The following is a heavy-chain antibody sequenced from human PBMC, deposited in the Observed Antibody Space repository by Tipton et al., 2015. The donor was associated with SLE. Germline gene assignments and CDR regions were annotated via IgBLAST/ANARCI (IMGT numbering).Heavy chain of an antibody. CDR3: AKGPGTFDI. CDR1: GLTLSSYA. J-gene: IGHJ3*02. V-gene: IGHV3-23*03. Sequence: SLRLSCAASGLTLSSYAMSWVRQAPGKGLEWVSLIYSGGSTSYADSVKGRFTISRDNSKNTLYLQINSLRAEDTALYYCAKGPGTFDIWGQGTMVTVSS. CDR2: IYSGGST.